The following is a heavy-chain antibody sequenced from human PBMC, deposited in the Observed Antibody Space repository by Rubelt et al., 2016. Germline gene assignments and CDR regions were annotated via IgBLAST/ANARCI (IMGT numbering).Heavy chain of an antibody. CDR1: GYTFTSYA. CDR2: LNAGTGNP. D-gene: IGHD5-18*01. CDR3: ARSKDTAMVTDADWYFDL. Sequence: QVQLVQSGAEVKKPGASVKVSCKASGYTFTSYAMHWVRQAPGQRLEWMGWLNAGTGNPKYSQKFQGRVTSTRDTSASTAYMELSSLRSEDTAVYYCARSKDTAMVTDADWYFDLWGRGTLVTVSS. J-gene: IGHJ2*01. V-gene: IGHV1-3*01.